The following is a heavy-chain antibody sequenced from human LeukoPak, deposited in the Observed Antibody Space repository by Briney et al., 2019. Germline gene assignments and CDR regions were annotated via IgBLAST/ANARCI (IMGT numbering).Heavy chain of an antibody. D-gene: IGHD3-9*01. CDR3: ARGPTYYDILTGYGDFDY. V-gene: IGHV1-8*01. J-gene: IGHJ4*02. Sequence: GASVKVSCKASGYTFTSYDINWVRQATGQGLEWMGWMNPNSGNTGYAQKFQGRVTMTRNTSISTAYMELSSLRSEGTAVYYCARGPTYYDILTGYGDFDYWGQGTLVTVSS. CDR1: GYTFTSYD. CDR2: MNPNSGNT.